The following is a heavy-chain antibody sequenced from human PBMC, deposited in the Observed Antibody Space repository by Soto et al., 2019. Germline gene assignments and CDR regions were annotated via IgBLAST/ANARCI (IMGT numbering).Heavy chain of an antibody. CDR2: ISSSSSFI. D-gene: IGHD3-10*01. CDR3: AKDCGSGDGFDY. CDR1: GFNFSDYS. Sequence: DVQLLESGGGLVKPGGSLRLSCETSGFNFSDYSMNWVRQAPGEGLAWVAFISSSSSFIDYAASVQGRFSVSRDNARNLMSLEMTSLRVEDTATYYCAKDCGSGDGFDYWGQGILVAVTS. J-gene: IGHJ4*02. V-gene: IGHV3-21*01.